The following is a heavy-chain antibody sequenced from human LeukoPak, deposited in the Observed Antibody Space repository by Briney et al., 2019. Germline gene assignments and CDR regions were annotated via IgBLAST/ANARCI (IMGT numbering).Heavy chain of an antibody. CDR3: ARGRYYGSGSYKSYYYYMDV. CDR2: INHSGST. CDR1: GGSFSGYY. Sequence: PSETLSLTCAVYGGSFSGYYWSWIRQPPGKGLEWIGEINHSGSTNYNPSLKSRVTISVDTSKNQFSLKLSSVTAADTAVYYCARGRYYGSGSYKSYYYYMDVWGKGTTVTVSS. V-gene: IGHV4-34*01. D-gene: IGHD3-10*01. J-gene: IGHJ6*03.